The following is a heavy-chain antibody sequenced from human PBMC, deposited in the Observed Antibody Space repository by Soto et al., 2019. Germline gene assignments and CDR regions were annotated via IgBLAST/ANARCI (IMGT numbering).Heavy chain of an antibody. Sequence: QVQLVESGGGVVQPGRSLRLSCAASGFTVSAYTMHWVRQAPGKGLEWVAVISSDGNHKYYTDSVKGRFTISRDTSTNTLYLQMNRLRAEDTAVYYCARLEQPLFDYWGQGTLVTVSS. J-gene: IGHJ4*02. CDR3: ARLEQPLFDY. V-gene: IGHV3-30-3*01. CDR1: GFTVSAYT. CDR2: ISSDGNHK. D-gene: IGHD3-3*01.